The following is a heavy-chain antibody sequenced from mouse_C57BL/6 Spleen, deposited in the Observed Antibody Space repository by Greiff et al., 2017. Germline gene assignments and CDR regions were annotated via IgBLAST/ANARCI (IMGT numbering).Heavy chain of an antibody. CDR3: ARRTVVATKYFDV. CDR1: GYTFTSYW. Sequence: QVQLQQPGAELVMPGASVKLSCKASGYTFTSYWMHWVKQRPGQGLEWIGEIDPSDSYTNYNQKFTGKSTLTVDKSSSTAYMQLSSLTSEDSAVYYCARRTVVATKYFDVWGTGTTVTVSS. V-gene: IGHV1-69*01. J-gene: IGHJ1*03. CDR2: IDPSDSYT. D-gene: IGHD1-1*01.